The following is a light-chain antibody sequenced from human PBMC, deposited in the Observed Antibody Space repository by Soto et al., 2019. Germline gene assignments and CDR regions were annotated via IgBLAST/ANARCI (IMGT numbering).Light chain of an antibody. Sequence: QSVLSQPASVSGSPGQSIAISCTGTSSDVGTYDYVSWYQQHPGKAPKLMIYDVTDRPSGVSNRFSGSKSGNTASLTISGLQAEDEADYYCISYTSGSLYVFGTGTKVTVL. CDR1: SSDVGTYDY. CDR3: ISYTSGSLYV. V-gene: IGLV2-14*03. CDR2: DVT. J-gene: IGLJ1*01.